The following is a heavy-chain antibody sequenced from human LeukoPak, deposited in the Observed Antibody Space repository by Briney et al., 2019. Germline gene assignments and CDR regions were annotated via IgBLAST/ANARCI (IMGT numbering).Heavy chain of an antibody. D-gene: IGHD7-27*01. CDR3: ARDRTTGGDGRNFDY. Sequence: GASVKVSCKASGYTFTSYYMHWVRQAPGQGLEWMGIINPSGGSTSYAQKFQGRVTMTRDMSTSTVYMELSSLRSEDTAVYYCARDRTTGGDGRNFDYWGQGTLVTVSS. CDR2: INPSGGST. J-gene: IGHJ4*02. V-gene: IGHV1-46*01. CDR1: GYTFTSYY.